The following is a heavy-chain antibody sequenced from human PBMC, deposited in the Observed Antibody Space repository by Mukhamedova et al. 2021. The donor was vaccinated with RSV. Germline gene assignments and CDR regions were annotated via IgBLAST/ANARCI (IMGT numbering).Heavy chain of an antibody. D-gene: IGHD1/OR15-1a*01. CDR3: ATHAGTTRPRGPEGF. CDR2: LSYDGSNK. J-gene: IGHJ6*03. Sequence: VRQAPGKGLEWVAVLSYDGSNKYYAASVKGRFTISRDNSRNTLFLQMNSLRAEDTVWYYCATHAGTTRPRGPEGFWAKGPRVT. V-gene: IGHV3-30-3*01.